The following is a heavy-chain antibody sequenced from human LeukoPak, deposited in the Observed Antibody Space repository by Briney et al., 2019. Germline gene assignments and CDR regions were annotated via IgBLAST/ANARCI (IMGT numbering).Heavy chain of an antibody. CDR1: RGTFSSYS. CDR3: TRDDVQDGAFVI. CDR2: VIPIFGTA. V-gene: IGHV1-69*13. Sequence: SSVNVSYQASRGTFSSYSIMGLHPAPGQGLEWMGGVIPIFGTANYAQKFQGRVTITAHESTSKADMELSSLRSEDTVIYYRTRDDVQDGAFVIWGQGTMVTVSS. D-gene: IGHD2-15*01. J-gene: IGHJ3*02.